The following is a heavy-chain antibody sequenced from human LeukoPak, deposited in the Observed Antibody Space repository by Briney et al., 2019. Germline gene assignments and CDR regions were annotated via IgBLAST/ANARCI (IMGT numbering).Heavy chain of an antibody. CDR1: GYTLTELS. D-gene: IGHD2-2*01. J-gene: IGHJ6*02. Sequence: GASVKVSCKVSGYTLTELSMHWVRQAPGKGLEWMGGFDPEGGETIYAQKFQGRVTMTEDTSTDTAYMELSSLRSEDTAVYYCATDCSSTSCYGWNNYYYGMDVWGQGTTVTVSS. CDR3: ATDCSSTSCYGWNNYYYGMDV. CDR2: FDPEGGET. V-gene: IGHV1-24*01.